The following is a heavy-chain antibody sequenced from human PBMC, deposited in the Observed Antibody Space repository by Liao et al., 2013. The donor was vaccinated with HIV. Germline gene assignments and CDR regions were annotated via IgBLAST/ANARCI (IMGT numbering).Heavy chain of an antibody. D-gene: IGHD4-17*01. J-gene: IGHJ4*02. CDR1: VGSISSGGYS. CDR2: IYHSGSK. Sequence: QVQLQESGSGLVKPSQTLSLTCAVSVGSISSGGYSWSWIRQPPGKGLEWIGYIYHSGSKYYNASLKSRVSISIDRAKNQFSLRLTSVTAADTAVYFCARAGDYGDYSYFDHWGQGTLVTVSS. V-gene: IGHV4-30-2*01. CDR3: ARAGDYGDYSYFDH.